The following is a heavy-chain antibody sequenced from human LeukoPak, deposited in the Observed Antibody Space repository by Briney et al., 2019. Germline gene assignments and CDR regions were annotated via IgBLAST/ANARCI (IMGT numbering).Heavy chain of an antibody. D-gene: IGHD3-10*01. J-gene: IGHJ3*02. CDR3: ARGDYGSGSAGAFDI. CDR2: IIPIFGTT. V-gene: IGHV1-69*01. Sequence: SVKVSCKASGGTFSSYAISWVRQAPGQGLEWMGGIIPIFGTTNYAQKFQGRVTITADESTSTAYMELSSLRSEDTAVYYCARGDYGSGSAGAFDIWGQGTMVTVSS. CDR1: GGTFSSYA.